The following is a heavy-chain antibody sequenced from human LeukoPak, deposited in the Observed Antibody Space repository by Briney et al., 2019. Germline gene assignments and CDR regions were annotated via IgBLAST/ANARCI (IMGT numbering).Heavy chain of an antibody. CDR1: GFTFGDYG. J-gene: IGHJ4*02. Sequence: GGSLRLSCTASGFTFGDYGVSWFRQAPGKGPEWVGFIRSKIYGGTTEYAASLKGRFTISRDGSKSIVYLQMNSLKIDDTAMYYCTSDYGDYLGGQGTLVTVSS. D-gene: IGHD4-17*01. V-gene: IGHV3-49*01. CDR3: TSDYGDYL. CDR2: IRSKIYGGTT.